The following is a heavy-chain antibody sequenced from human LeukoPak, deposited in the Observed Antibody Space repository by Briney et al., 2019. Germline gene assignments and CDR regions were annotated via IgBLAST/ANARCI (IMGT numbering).Heavy chain of an antibody. J-gene: IGHJ4*02. Sequence: SVKVSCKASGGTFSSNAISWVRQAPGQGLEWMGGIIPIFGTANYAQKFQGRVTIPADESTSTAYMELSSLRSEDTAVYYCARLIDIGDFWSGYYHWGQGTLVTLSS. CDR1: GGTFSSNA. CDR3: ARLIDIGDFWSGYYH. D-gene: IGHD3-3*01. CDR2: IIPIFGTA. V-gene: IGHV1-69*13.